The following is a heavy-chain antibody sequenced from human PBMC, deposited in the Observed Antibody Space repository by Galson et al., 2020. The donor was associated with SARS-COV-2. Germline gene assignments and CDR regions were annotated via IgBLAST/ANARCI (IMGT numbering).Heavy chain of an antibody. D-gene: IGHD5-18*01. V-gene: IGHV4-30-4*08. CDR1: GGSITNRDYH. CDR3: ARTSLSIQLWLRGYYFDY. J-gene: IGHJ4*02. CDR2: NPYSGST. Sequence: SQTLSLTCPVSGGSITNRDYHYSWIRQPPGKGLEWVAYNPYSGSTHYNPSPKSRTTSSVNTSKNQFPLNLTSGTAADTAVYFCARTSLSIQLWLRGYYFDYWGPGTPVTVSS.